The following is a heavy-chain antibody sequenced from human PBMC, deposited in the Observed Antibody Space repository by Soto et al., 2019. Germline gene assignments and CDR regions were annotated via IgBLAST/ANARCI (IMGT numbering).Heavy chain of an antibody. CDR2: IGAAGDT. CDR1: GFTFSNYA. Sequence: EVQLVESGGGLVQRGGSLRLSCAASGFTFSNYAMHWVRQPTGKGLEWVSGIGAAGDTYYPGSVKGRFTISRENAKNSLYLQMNSLRAGDTAVYYCAAGGVTSVAQFDYWGQGTLVTVSS. D-gene: IGHD3-16*01. CDR3: AAGGVTSVAQFDY. V-gene: IGHV3-13*01. J-gene: IGHJ4*02.